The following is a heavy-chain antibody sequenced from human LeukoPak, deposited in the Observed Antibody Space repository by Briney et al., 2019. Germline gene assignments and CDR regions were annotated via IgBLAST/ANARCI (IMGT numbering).Heavy chain of an antibody. CDR1: GYSFPSYC. D-gene: IGHD4-17*01. CDR3: ARTCYGDYVGYCYYAMDV. Sequence: GESLKISCKGPGYSFPSYCIGCVRQMPGTGLEWMGIIYPGDSDTRYSPSFQGQVTISADKSISTAYLQWSSLKASDTAMYYCARTCYGDYVGYCYYAMDVWGQGTTVTVSS. CDR2: IYPGDSDT. V-gene: IGHV5-51*01. J-gene: IGHJ6*02.